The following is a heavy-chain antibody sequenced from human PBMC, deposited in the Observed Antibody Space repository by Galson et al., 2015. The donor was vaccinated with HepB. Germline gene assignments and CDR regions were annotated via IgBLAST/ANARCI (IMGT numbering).Heavy chain of an antibody. D-gene: IGHD2-21*01. J-gene: IGHJ5*02. Sequence: SLRLSCAASGFTFSTYNMNWVRQAPGKGLEWVSSISSSSLYIYYAHSVKGRFTISRDNAKTSLYLQMNSLRAEDTAVYYCARDRTNCGGDCYSRWFDPWGQGTLVTVSS. CDR2: ISSSSLYI. CDR1: GFTFSTYN. V-gene: IGHV3-21*01. CDR3: ARDRTNCGGDCYSRWFDP.